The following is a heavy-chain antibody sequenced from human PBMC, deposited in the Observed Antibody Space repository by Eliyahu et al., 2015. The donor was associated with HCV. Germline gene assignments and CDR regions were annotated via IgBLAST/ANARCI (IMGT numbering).Heavy chain of an antibody. CDR3: ARSPRPGFGEFYHVMDV. J-gene: IGHJ6*02. CDR1: GGTFSSYA. D-gene: IGHD3-10*01. CDR2: IIPILGVA. V-gene: IGHV1-69*04. Sequence: QVQLVQSGAEVKKPGSSVKVSCKVSGGTFSSYAISWVRQAPGQGLEWVGRIIPILGVANYAQKFQGRVTITADKSTSTAYMELSSLRSEDTAAYYCARSPRPGFGEFYHVMDVWGQGTTVTVSS.